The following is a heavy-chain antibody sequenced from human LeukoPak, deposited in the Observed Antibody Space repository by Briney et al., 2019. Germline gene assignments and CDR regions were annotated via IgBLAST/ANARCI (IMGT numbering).Heavy chain of an antibody. CDR1: GASISSSSYY. J-gene: IGHJ4*02. Sequence: SETLSLTCSVSGASISSSSYYWGWVRQPPGKGLEWIGSIFYSGSTYHNPSLKSRVTISVATSKNQSSLKVSSVTAADTAVYYCARQVRARATVDYWGQGTLVTVSS. V-gene: IGHV4-39*01. D-gene: IGHD6-6*01. CDR3: ARQVRARATVDY. CDR2: IFYSGST.